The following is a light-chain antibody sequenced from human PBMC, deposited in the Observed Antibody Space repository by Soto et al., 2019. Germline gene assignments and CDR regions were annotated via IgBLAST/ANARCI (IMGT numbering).Light chain of an antibody. CDR2: AAA. CDR3: QQYFSYPYT. J-gene: IGKJ2*01. V-gene: IGKV1-8*01. Sequence: AIRMTQSPSSFSASTGDRVTITCRASQDISSYLAWYQQKVGKAPKLLIYAAATLQRGAPSRFSGSGSGTDFTLTISRLQSEGFATYYCQQYFSYPYTFGQGTKLEI. CDR1: QDISSY.